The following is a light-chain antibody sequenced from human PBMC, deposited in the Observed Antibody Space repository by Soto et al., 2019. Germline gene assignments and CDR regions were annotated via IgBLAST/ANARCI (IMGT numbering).Light chain of an antibody. V-gene: IGKV1-5*03. J-gene: IGKJ1*01. CDR2: NTS. Sequence: DIQMTQSPSTLSASVGDRVTITCRASQTISSWLAWYQQKPGKAPNLLIYNTSNLESGVPSWFSGSSSRKSFTPTSSSLQHDDFAAYYCQYYNAYYWTFGQGTKVEIK. CDR3: QYYNAYYWT. CDR1: QTISSW.